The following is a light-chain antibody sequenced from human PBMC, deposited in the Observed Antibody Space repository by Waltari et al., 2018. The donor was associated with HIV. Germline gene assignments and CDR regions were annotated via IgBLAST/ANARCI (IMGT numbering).Light chain of an antibody. Sequence: SYELTQPPSVSVSPGQTAGITCSGDVLSRQYTYWYRQKPGQVPVMVIYRDTERPSGIPGRFSGSKSGTTVTLTIGGVQAEDEADYYCQSADNSGPHVVFGGGTTLTVL. V-gene: IGLV3-25*03. CDR2: RDT. CDR3: QSADNSGPHVV. CDR1: VLSRQY. J-gene: IGLJ2*01.